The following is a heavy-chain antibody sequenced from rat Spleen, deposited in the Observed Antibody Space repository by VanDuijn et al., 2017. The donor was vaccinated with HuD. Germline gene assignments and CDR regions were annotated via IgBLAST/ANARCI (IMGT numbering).Heavy chain of an antibody. J-gene: IGHJ2*01. CDR2: ITNSGGST. CDR3: TTGVY. CDR1: GFTFSDYA. D-gene: IGHD4-3*01. Sequence: EVQLVESDGGLVRPGRSLKLSCAGSGFTFSDYAMAWVRQAPTKGLEWVASITNSGGSTYYRDSVRGRFTISRDNAKSTLYLQMDSLRSEDTATYYCTTGVYWGQGVVVTVSS. V-gene: IGHV5-27*01.